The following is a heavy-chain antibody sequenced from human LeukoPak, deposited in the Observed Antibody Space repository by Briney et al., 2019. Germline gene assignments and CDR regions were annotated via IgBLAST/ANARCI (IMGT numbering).Heavy chain of an antibody. CDR1: GYTFTGYY. V-gene: IGHV1-2*02. D-gene: IGHD1-26*01. Sequence: ASVKVSCKASGYTFTGYYMHWVRQAPGQGLEWMGWINPNSGGTNYAQKFQGRVTMTRDTSTSTVYMDLSSLRSEDTAVYYCALSAGGSYPHNDAFDIWGQGTMVTVSS. CDR3: ALSAGGSYPHNDAFDI. CDR2: INPNSGGT. J-gene: IGHJ3*02.